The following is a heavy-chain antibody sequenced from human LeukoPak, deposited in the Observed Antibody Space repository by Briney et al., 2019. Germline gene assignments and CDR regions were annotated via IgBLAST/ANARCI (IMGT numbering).Heavy chain of an antibody. Sequence: ASVKVSCKASGYTFTSYDINWVRQVTGQGLEWMGWMNPNSGNTGYAQKFQGRVTMTRNTSISTAYMELSSLRSEDTAVYYCARVPFSIFGVVNPHPHWFDPWGQGTLVTVSS. J-gene: IGHJ5*02. CDR3: ARVPFSIFGVVNPHPHWFDP. CDR1: GYTFTSYD. V-gene: IGHV1-8*01. CDR2: MNPNSGNT. D-gene: IGHD3-3*01.